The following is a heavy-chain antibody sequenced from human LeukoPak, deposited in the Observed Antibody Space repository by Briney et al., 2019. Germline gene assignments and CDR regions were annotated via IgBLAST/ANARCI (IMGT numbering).Heavy chain of an antibody. J-gene: IGHJ3*02. Sequence: GESLKISCKGSGYSFTSYWIGWVRQMPGKGLEWMGIIYPGDSDTRYSPSFQGQVTISADKSISTAYLQWSSLKASDTAMYYCAREYTGGPPLDHGSAFDIWGQGTMVTVSS. CDR2: IYPGDSDT. CDR3: AREYTGGPPLDHGSAFDI. CDR1: GYSFTSYW. V-gene: IGHV5-51*01. D-gene: IGHD2/OR15-2a*01.